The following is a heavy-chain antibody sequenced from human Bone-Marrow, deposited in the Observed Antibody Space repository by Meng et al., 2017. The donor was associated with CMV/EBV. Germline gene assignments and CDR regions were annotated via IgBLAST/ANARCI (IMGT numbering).Heavy chain of an antibody. D-gene: IGHD3-16*01. J-gene: IGHJ6*02. CDR1: GFTFSSYS. V-gene: IGHV3-21*01. Sequence: GGSLRLSCAASGFTFSSYSMNWVRQAPGKGLEWVSSISSSSSYIYYADSVKGRFTISRDNAKNTLYLQMNSLRAEGTAVYYCARESPRWGYYYGMDVWGQGTTVTVSS. CDR2: ISSSSSYI. CDR3: ARESPRWGYYYGMDV.